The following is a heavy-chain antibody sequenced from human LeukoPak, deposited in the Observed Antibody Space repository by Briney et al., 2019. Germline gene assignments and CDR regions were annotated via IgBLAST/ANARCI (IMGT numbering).Heavy chain of an antibody. CDR1: GFTFSSYG. D-gene: IGHD3-10*01. V-gene: IGHV3-30*18. CDR3: AKDSHYYGS. J-gene: IGHJ3*01. Sequence: GGSLRLSCAASGFTFSSYGMHWVRQAPGKGLEWVAVISYDGSNKYYADSVKGRFTISRDNSKNTLYLQMNSLRAEDTAVYYCAKDSHYYGSWGQGTMVTVSS. CDR2: ISYDGSNK.